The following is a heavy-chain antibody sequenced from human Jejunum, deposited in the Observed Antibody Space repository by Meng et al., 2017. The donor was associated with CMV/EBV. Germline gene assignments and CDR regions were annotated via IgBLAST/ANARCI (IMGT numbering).Heavy chain of an antibody. J-gene: IGHJ4*02. D-gene: IGHD4-23*01. V-gene: IGHV4-4*02. CDR3: ARLPVGETRHYFDY. CDR1: GGSIRSASF. CDR2: IHHSEGT. Sequence: SGGSIRSASFWIWVRQPPGKGLEWIGEIHHSEGTNYNPSLKSRVTISVDKSENQFSLKLISVTAADTAVYYCARLPVGETRHYFDYWGQGTLVTVSS.